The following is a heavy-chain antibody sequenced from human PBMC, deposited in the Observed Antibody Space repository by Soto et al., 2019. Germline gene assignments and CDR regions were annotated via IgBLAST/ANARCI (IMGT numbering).Heavy chain of an antibody. CDR3: ARRGAYYYGSGSSKWFDP. CDR2: INHSGST. V-gene: IGHV4-34*01. D-gene: IGHD3-10*01. Sequence: PSETLSLTCAVYGGSFSGYYWSWIRQPPGKGLEWIGEINHSGSTNYNPSLKSRVTISVDTSKNQFSLKLSSVTAADTAVYYCARRGAYYYGSGSSKWFDPWGQGTLVTVSS. J-gene: IGHJ5*02. CDR1: GGSFSGYY.